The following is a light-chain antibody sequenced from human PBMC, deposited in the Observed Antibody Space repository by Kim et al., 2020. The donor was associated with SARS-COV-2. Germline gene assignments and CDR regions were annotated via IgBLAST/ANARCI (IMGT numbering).Light chain of an antibody. CDR1: QSISSTY. CDR3: QQYGSSPPYT. J-gene: IGKJ2*01. Sequence: EIVLTQAPGTLSLSPGERATLSCRASQSISSTYLAWYQQKPGQAPRLLIYGASSRATGIPDRFSGSGSGTVFTLKITRLEPEDSAVYYCQQYGSSPPYTFGQGTKLEI. CDR2: GAS. V-gene: IGKV3-20*01.